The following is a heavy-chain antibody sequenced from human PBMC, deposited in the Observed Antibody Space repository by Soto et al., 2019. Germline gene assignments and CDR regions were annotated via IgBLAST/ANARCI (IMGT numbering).Heavy chain of an antibody. J-gene: IGHJ4*02. D-gene: IGHD3-22*01. CDR2: IRSKANSYAT. V-gene: IGHV3-73*02. CDR1: GFTFSGSA. Sequence: EVQLVESGGGLVQPGGSLKLSCAASGFTFSGSAMHWVRQASGKGLEWVGRIRSKANSYATAYAASVKGRFTISRDDLKNRAYQQMNSLKTEDTAVNYCAKAKVTWEYYDRSGYSGFDCWGQGTLVTVSS. CDR3: AKAKVTWEYYDRSGYSGFDC.